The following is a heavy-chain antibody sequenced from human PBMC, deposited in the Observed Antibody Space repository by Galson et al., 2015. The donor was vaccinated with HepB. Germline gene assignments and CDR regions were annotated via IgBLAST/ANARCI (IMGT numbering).Heavy chain of an antibody. CDR1: GFTFNNYG. D-gene: IGHD2-2*01. V-gene: IGHV3-23*01. Sequence: SLRLSCAASGFTFNNYGMSWVRQAPGKGLEWVSGISSSGAGTHYADSVKGRFTISRDSSRNTLYLQMTSLRAEDTAVYYCAKVLVPVPTVNDAFDIWGRGTMVTVSS. CDR3: AKVLVPVPTVNDAFDI. J-gene: IGHJ3*02. CDR2: ISSSGAGT.